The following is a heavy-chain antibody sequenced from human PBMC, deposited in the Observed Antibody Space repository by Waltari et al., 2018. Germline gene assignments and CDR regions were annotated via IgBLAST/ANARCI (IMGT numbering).Heavy chain of an antibody. CDR3: AKDRVGVFDI. CDR2: ITGSGGST. Sequence: EVQLLESGGGLVQPGGSLRLSCRASGFTFSSYAIAWVRQAPGKGLEWASVITGSGGSTYYADSVKGRFTISRDNSKNTVYLQMNSLRAEDMAIYYCAKDRVGVFDIWGQGTMVTVSS. D-gene: IGHD3-3*01. J-gene: IGHJ3*02. CDR1: GFTFSSYA. V-gene: IGHV3-23*01.